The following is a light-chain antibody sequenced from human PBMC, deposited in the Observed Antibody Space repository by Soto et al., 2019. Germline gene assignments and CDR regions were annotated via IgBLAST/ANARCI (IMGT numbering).Light chain of an antibody. Sequence: QSALTQPASVSGSPGQSITISCTGTSSDVGGYNYVSWYQQHPGKAPKLMIYEVSNRPSGVSYRFSGSKSDNTASLTISGLQAEDEADYYCSSHTSSNTRVFGTGTKLTVL. CDR3: SSHTSSNTRV. CDR2: EVS. CDR1: SSDVGGYNY. J-gene: IGLJ1*01. V-gene: IGLV2-14*01.